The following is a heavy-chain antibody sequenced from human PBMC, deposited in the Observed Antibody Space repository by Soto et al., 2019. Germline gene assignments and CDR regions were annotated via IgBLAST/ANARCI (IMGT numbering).Heavy chain of an antibody. CDR3: AKVPNWGSHYYFDY. J-gene: IGHJ4*02. V-gene: IGHV3-23*01. CDR2: ISNSGGST. CDR1: GFTFSSYA. D-gene: IGHD7-27*01. Sequence: EVQLLESGGGLVQPGGSLRLSCAASGFTFSSYAMSWVRQAPGRGLEWVSAISNSGGSTYYADSVKGRFTISRDNSESSLYLQMNSLRAEDTAVYYCAKVPNWGSHYYFDYWGQGTLVTVSS.